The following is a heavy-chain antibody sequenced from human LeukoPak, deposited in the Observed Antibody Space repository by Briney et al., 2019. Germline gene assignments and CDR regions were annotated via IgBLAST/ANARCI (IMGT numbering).Heavy chain of an antibody. CDR2: IYYSGST. D-gene: IGHD2-15*01. CDR3: ARGPGGDYCSGGSCYYFDY. CDR1: GGSISSGDYY. J-gene: IGHJ4*02. V-gene: IGHV4-30-4*01. Sequence: SETLSLTCTVSGGSISSGDYYWSWIRQPPGKGLEWIGYIYYSGSTYYNPSLKSRVTISVDTSKNQFSLKLSSVTAADTAVYYCARGPGGDYCSGGSCYYFDYWGQGTLVTVSS.